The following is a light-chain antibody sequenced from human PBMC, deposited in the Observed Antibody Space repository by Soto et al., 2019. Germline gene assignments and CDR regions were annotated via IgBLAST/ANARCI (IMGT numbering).Light chain of an antibody. Sequence: EIVLTQSPGTLSLSPGERATLSCRASQSVSSSYLAWYQQKPGQAPRLLIYDASNRVTGIPVRFSGSGFGTEFTLTISSLQSEDIAIYYCQHYFGWPPETFGQGTKVDI. J-gene: IGKJ1*01. V-gene: IGKV3-20*01. CDR2: DAS. CDR1: QSVSSSY. CDR3: QHYFGWPPET.